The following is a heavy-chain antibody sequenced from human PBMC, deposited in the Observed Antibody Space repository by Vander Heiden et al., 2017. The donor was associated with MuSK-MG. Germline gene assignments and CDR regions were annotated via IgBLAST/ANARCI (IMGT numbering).Heavy chain of an antibody. J-gene: IGHJ4*02. CDR2: ISGSADST. V-gene: IGHV3-23*01. CDR1: GFTFSRYA. CDR3: AKRRDYFDS. Sequence: EVQLLESGGDLVQPGGSLRLSCAASGFTFSRYAMSWVRQAPGKGLECVSTISGSADSTYYADSVKGRFTISRDNSKNTLYLQMNSLRAEDTAVYYCAKRRDYFDSWGQGTLVTVSS.